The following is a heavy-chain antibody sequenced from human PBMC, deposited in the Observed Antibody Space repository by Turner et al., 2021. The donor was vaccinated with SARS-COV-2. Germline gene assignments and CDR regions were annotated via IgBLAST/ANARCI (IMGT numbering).Heavy chain of an antibody. D-gene: IGHD3-22*01. CDR3: ARSPTAPGYYYDSSGYYTPYYFDY. CDR1: GLTFISSS. Sequence: EVQLVESGGGLVKPVGSLILSCAASGLTFISSSMNWVRQAPGKGLEWVSSISSSSSYIYYADSVKGRFTISRDNAKNSLYLQMNSLRDEDTAVYYCARSPTAPGYYYDSSGYYTPYYFDYWGQGTLVTVSS. CDR2: ISSSSSYI. J-gene: IGHJ4*02. V-gene: IGHV3-21*01.